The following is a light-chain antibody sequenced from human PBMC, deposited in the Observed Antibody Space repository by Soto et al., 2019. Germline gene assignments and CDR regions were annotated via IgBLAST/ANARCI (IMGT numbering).Light chain of an antibody. CDR1: SSDIGGFYY. CDR3: SSYSSSSTFYV. CDR2: QVS. Sequence: QSALTQPVSVSGSPGQSITISCTGTSSDIGGFYYVSWYQHHPGKDPKLMIYQVSNRPSGVSNRFSGSKSGNTASLTISGLQAEDEADYFCSSYSSSSTFYVFGAGTKVTVL. V-gene: IGLV2-14*01. J-gene: IGLJ1*01.